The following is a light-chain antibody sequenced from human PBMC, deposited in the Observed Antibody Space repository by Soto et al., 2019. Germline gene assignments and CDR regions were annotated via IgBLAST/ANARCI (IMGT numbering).Light chain of an antibody. V-gene: IGKV3-15*01. CDR1: QTVSSN. CDR3: QQYNTGPLYT. J-gene: IGKJ2*01. CDR2: GAS. Sequence: EILMTQSPATLYLSPGERATLSCRASQTVSSNLAWYQHKPGQAPRLLIYGASTRATGIPARFSGSGSGTEFTLTVSSLQSEDFAVYYCQQYNTGPLYTFGQGTKLEIK.